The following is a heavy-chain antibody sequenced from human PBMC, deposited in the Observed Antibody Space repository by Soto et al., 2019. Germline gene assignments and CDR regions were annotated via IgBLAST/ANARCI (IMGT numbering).Heavy chain of an antibody. CDR2: IRNKPNNYAT. CDR3: TGIARVGVVHFEY. J-gene: IGHJ4*02. CDR1: RFTFSGSD. D-gene: IGHD1-26*01. V-gene: IGHV3-73*01. Sequence: GGSLRLSCVASRFTFSGSDMHWVRQASGKGLEWVGRIRNKPNNYATTYAASVRGRFTISRDDSKNTAYLQMDSLKTEDTAVYYCTGIARVGVVHFEYWGLGTLVTVSS.